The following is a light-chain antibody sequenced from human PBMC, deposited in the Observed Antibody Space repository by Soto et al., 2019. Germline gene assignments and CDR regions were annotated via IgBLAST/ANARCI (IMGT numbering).Light chain of an antibody. J-gene: IGLJ1*01. CDR1: SSDVGGYNY. V-gene: IGLV2-14*03. Sequence: QSALTQPASVSGSPGQSITISCTGTSSDVGGYNYVSWYQQLPGKAPKLMIYDVSDRPSGVSNRFSASKSGNTASLTISGLQAEEEADYYCSSYRSSSTLYVFGTGTKLTVL. CDR2: DVS. CDR3: SSYRSSSTLYV.